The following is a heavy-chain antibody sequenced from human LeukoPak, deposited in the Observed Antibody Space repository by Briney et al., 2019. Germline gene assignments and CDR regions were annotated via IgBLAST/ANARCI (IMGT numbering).Heavy chain of an antibody. V-gene: IGHV1-2*02. CDR2: INPNSGGT. CDR1: GYTFTGYY. D-gene: IGHD3-22*01. CDR3: ARVLPYYDSSGYYLDAFDI. Sequence: ASVKVSCKASGYTFTGYYMHWVRQAPGQGLEWMGWINPNSGGTNYAQKFQGRVTMTRDTSISTAYMELSRLRSDDTAVYYCARVLPYYDSSGYYLDAFDIWGQGTMVTVSS. J-gene: IGHJ3*02.